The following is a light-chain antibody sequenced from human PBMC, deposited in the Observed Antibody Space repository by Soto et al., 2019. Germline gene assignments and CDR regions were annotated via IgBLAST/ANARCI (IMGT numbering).Light chain of an antibody. V-gene: IGKV1-39*01. CDR3: QQSYGTPLT. Sequence: DMEMTQSPSSMYASVGGRVTITCRASQSISNYLNWYQHKPGKVPKRLIYAASSLQSGVPTRFSGSGSGTDFTLTINSLQPEDFATYYCQQSYGTPLTFGGGTKIEIK. CDR1: QSISNY. CDR2: AAS. J-gene: IGKJ4*01.